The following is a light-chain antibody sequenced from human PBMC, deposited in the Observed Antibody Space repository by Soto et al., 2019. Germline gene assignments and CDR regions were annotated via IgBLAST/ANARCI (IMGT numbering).Light chain of an antibody. CDR1: SSDVGGYNY. V-gene: IGLV2-14*01. CDR3: SSYTSSSILYV. CDR2: DVS. J-gene: IGLJ1*01. Sequence: HSVLTQPASVSGSPGQSITISCTGTSSDVGGYNYVSWYQQHPGKAPKLMIYDVSNRPSGVSNRFSGSKSGNTASLTISGLQAEDEADYYCSSYTSSSILYVFGLGTKLIVL.